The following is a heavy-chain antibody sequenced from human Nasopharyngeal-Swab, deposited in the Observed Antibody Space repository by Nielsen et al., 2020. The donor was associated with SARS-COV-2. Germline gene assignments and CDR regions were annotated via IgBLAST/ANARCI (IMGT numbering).Heavy chain of an antibody. CDR3: ATLAYDFWSGQTLLRGWFDP. CDR1: GYTLTELS. CDR2: FDPEDGET. D-gene: IGHD3-3*01. Sequence: ASVKVSCKVSGYTLTELSMHWVRQAPGKGLVWMGGFDPEDGETIYAQKFQGRVTMTEDTSTDTAYMELSSLRSEDTAVYYCATLAYDFWSGQTLLRGWFDPWGQGTLVTVSS. V-gene: IGHV1-24*01. J-gene: IGHJ5*02.